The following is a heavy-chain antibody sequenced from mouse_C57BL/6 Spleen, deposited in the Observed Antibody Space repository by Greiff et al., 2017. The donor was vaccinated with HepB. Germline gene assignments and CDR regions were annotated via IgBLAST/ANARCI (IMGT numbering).Heavy chain of an antibody. CDR2: IDPETGGT. CDR1: GYTFTDYE. Sequence: VKLQESGAELVRPGASVTLSCKASGYTFTDYEMHWVKQTPVHGLEWIGAIDPETGGTAYNQKFKGKAILTADKSSSTAYMELRSLTSEDSAVYYCTRSLHWGQGTTLTVSS. V-gene: IGHV1-15*01. CDR3: TRSLH. J-gene: IGHJ2*01.